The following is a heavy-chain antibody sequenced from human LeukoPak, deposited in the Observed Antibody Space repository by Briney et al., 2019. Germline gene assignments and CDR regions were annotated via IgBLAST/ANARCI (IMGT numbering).Heavy chain of an antibody. CDR3: VGGDVY. D-gene: IGHD2-21*01. V-gene: IGHV4-59*08. J-gene: IGHJ4*02. CDR1: GGSFSGYY. Sequence: PSETLSLTCAVYGGSFSGYYWSWIRQPPGKGLEWIGSIYYSVNTNYNPSLKSRVTISVDTSKNQFSLKLSSVTAADTAVYYCVGGDVYWGQGTLVTVSS. CDR2: IYYSVNT.